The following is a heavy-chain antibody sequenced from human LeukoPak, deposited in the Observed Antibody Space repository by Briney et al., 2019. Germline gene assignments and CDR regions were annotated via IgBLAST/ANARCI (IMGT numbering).Heavy chain of an antibody. D-gene: IGHD2-2*01. CDR3: ARGEGVYCSSTSCYHPSY. CDR2: ISSSGSTI. Sequence: PGRSLRLSCAASGFTFSDYYMSWIRQAPGKGLEWVSYISSSGSTIYYADSVKGRFTISRDNAKNSLYLQMNSLRAEDTAVYYCARGEGVYCSSTSCYHPSYWGQGTLVTVSS. V-gene: IGHV3-11*01. J-gene: IGHJ4*02. CDR1: GFTFSDYY.